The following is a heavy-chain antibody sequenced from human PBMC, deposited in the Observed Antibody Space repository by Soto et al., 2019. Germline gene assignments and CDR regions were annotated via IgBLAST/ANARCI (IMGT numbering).Heavy chain of an antibody. D-gene: IGHD6-13*01. J-gene: IGHJ6*02. CDR1: GGSISSGGYF. V-gene: IGHV4-31*03. Sequence: SETLSLTCTVSGGSISSGGYFWSWIRQHPGKGLEWIGFIYYSGSTYYNPSLKSRVTISVDTSKNQFSLKLSSVTAADTAMYYCAREGAASYYYYGMEVWGQGTTVTVSS. CDR2: IYYSGST. CDR3: AREGAASYYYYGMEV.